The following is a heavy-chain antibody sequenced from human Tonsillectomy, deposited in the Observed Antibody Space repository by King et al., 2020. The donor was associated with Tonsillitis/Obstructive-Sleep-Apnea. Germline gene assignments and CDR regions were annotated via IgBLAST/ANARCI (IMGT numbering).Heavy chain of an antibody. D-gene: IGHD2-15*01. CDR1: GFTFSSYS. CDR2: ISSSSSYI. J-gene: IGHJ4*02. Sequence: VQLVESGGGLVKPGGSLRLSCAASGFTFSSYSMNWVRQAPGKGLEWVSSISSSSSYIYYADSVKGRFTISRDNAKNSLYLQMNSLRAEDTAVYYCARDRRVHCSGGSCYSDYFDYWGQGTLVTVSS. CDR3: ARDRRVHCSGGSCYSDYFDY. V-gene: IGHV3-21*01.